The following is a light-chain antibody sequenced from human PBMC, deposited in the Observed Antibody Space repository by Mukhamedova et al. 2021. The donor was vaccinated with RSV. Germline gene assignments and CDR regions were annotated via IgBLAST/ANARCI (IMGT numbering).Light chain of an antibody. CDR3: QHSYGSPWT. Sequence: WYQRRVHGRAPNLLIYAASTLHTGVPSRFSGSGSGTDFSLTIAGLEPADFATYYCQHSYGSPWTFGQVTRVAVK. V-gene: IGKV1-39*01. J-gene: IGKJ1*01. CDR2: AAS.